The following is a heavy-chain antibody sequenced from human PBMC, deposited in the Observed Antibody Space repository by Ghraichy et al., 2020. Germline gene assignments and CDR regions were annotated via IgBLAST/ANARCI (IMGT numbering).Heavy chain of an antibody. CDR3: AREPHPSKTRIAAALYFQH. CDR1: GFTFSSYW. D-gene: IGHD6-13*01. CDR2: INSDGSST. J-gene: IGHJ1*01. V-gene: IGHV3-74*01. Sequence: GESLNISCAASGFTFSSYWMHWVRQAPGKGLVWVSRINSDGSSTSYADSVKGRFTISRDNAKNTLYLQMNSLRAEDTAVYYCAREPHPSKTRIAAALYFQHWGQGTLVTVSS.